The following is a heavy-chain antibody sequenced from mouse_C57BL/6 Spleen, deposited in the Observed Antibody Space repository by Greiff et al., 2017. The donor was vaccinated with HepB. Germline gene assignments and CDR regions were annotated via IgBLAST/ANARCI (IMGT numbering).Heavy chain of an antibody. D-gene: IGHD3-3*01. Sequence: EVKVVESGGDLVKPGGSLKLSCAASGFTFSSYGMSWVRQTPDKRLEWVATISSGGSYTYYPDSVKGRFTISRDNAKNTLYLQMSSLKSEDTAMYYCARRGDSDYAMDYWGQGTSVTVSS. J-gene: IGHJ4*01. CDR2: ISSGGSYT. V-gene: IGHV5-6*02. CDR1: GFTFSSYG. CDR3: ARRGDSDYAMDY.